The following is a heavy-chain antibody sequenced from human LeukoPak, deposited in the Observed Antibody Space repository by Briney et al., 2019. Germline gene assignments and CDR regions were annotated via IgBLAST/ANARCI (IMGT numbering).Heavy chain of an antibody. CDR1: GFTFSSYS. CDR3: ARGLDP. CDR2: ISSSGGTI. V-gene: IGHV3-48*02. J-gene: IGHJ5*02. Sequence: GGSLRLSCAASGFTFSSYSMNWVRQAPGKGLEWVSYISSSGGTIYYAESVKGRFTISRDNAKNSLHLQMNSLRDEDTAVYFCARGLDPWGQGTLVTVSS.